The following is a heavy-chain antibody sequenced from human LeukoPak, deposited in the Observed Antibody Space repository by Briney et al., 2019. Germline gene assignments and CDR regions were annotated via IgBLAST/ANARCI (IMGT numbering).Heavy chain of an antibody. CDR1: GGSISSGSYY. J-gene: IGHJ4*02. D-gene: IGHD6-13*01. Sequence: SETLSLTCTVSGGSISSGSYYWSWIRQPAGKGLEWIGRIYTSGSTNYNPSLKSRVTISVDTSKNQFSLKLSSVTAADTAVYYCARDPQYSSSAPLRGQGTLVTVSS. V-gene: IGHV4-61*02. CDR3: ARDPQYSSSAPL. CDR2: IYTSGST.